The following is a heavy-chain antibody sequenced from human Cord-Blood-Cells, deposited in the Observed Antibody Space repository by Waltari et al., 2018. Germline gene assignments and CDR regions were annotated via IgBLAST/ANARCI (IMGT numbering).Heavy chain of an antibody. J-gene: IGHJ4*02. CDR1: GGTFSSYA. CDR2: IIPSFGTA. CDR3: ASGSITIFGVFIPFDY. Sequence: QVQLVQSGAEVKKPGSSVKVSCKASGGTFSSYAISWVRQAPGQGLEWMGVIIPSFGTANYAQKFQGRVTITADKSTSTAYMELSSLRSEDTAVYYCASGSITIFGVFIPFDYWGQGTLVTVSS. D-gene: IGHD3-3*01. V-gene: IGHV1-69*06.